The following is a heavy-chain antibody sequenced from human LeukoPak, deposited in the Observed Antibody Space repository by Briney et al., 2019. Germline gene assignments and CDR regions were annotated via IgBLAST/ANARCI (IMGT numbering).Heavy chain of an antibody. CDR3: ARDFGDDAYDI. CDR2: INPNSGGT. D-gene: IGHD3-10*01. Sequence: ASVKVSCKASGGTFSSYAISWVRQAPGQGLEWMGWINPNSGGTNYAQKFQGRVTMTRDTSISTAYMELSRLRSDDTAVYYCARDFGDDAYDIWGQGTMVTVSS. CDR1: GGTFSSYA. V-gene: IGHV1-2*02. J-gene: IGHJ3*02.